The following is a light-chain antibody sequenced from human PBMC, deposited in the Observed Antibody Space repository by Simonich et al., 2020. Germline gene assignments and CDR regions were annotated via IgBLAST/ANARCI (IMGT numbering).Light chain of an antibody. CDR3: QQYYSTPWT. J-gene: IGKJ1*01. CDR2: WAS. V-gene: IGKV4-1*01. Sequence: DIVMTQSPDSLAVSLGERATINCKSSQSVLYSSNNKNYLAWYQQKTGQPPKLLIYWASTRESGVPDRCSGSGSGTDFTLTISSLQAEDGAVYYCQQYYSTPWTFGQGTKVEIK. CDR1: QSVLYSSNNKNY.